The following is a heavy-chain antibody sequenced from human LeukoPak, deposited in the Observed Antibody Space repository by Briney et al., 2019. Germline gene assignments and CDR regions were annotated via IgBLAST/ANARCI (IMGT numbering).Heavy chain of an antibody. D-gene: IGHD1-26*01. J-gene: IGHJ5*02. Sequence: GGSLRLSCTASGFTFSSYATHWVRQAPGEGLEWLAVISYDGSNKYYADSVKGRFTISRDNSKNTLYLQMNSLRAEDTAVYYCARDGLAGATGGWFDPWGPRTLVTVSS. CDR1: GFTFSSYA. CDR2: ISYDGSNK. V-gene: IGHV3-30-3*01. CDR3: ARDGLAGATGGWFDP.